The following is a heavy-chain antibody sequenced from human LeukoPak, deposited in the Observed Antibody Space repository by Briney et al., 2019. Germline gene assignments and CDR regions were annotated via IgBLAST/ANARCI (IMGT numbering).Heavy chain of an antibody. CDR2: IRSKIYGGAT. D-gene: IGHD2-21*01. Sequence: PGGSLRLSCAASGFNVNNAWMSWVRQAPGKGLEWVGRIRSKIYGGATDYAAPVKGRFTISRDDSKNTLYLQINSLKIEDTAMYYCYTSITDYWGQGTLVTVSS. J-gene: IGHJ4*02. CDR3: YTSITDY. V-gene: IGHV3-15*07. CDR1: GFNVNNAW.